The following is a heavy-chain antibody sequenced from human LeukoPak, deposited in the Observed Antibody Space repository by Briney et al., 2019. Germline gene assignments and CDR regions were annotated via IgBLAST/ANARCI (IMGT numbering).Heavy chain of an antibody. D-gene: IGHD2-15*01. J-gene: IGHJ4*02. CDR3: AQKGGTDH. CDR1: GFSFSRFG. Sequence: GTSLRLSCAASGFSFSRFGMNWVRQAPGKGLEWISYISSSSSAKHYADSVKGRFTISRDNAKNSLYLEMSSLRDEDTAVYYCAQKGGTDHWGRGTLVTVSS. V-gene: IGHV3-48*02. CDR2: ISSSSSAK.